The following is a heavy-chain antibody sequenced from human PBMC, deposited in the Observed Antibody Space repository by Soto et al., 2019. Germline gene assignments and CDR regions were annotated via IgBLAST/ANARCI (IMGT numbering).Heavy chain of an antibody. CDR2: INHSGST. CDR3: ARGSYDILTGYYNGDDY. J-gene: IGHJ4*02. D-gene: IGHD3-9*01. CDR1: GGSFSGYY. Sequence: QVQLQQWGAGLLKPSETLSLTCAVYGGSFSGYYWSWIRQPPGKGLEWIGEINHSGSTNYNPSLTTRLTIPVDSSKNQFSLKLSSVTAPDTAVYYCARGSYDILTGYYNGDDYWGQGTLVTVSS. V-gene: IGHV4-34*01.